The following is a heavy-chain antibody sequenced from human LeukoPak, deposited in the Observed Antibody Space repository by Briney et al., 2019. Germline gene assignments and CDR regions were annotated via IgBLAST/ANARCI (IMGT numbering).Heavy chain of an antibody. V-gene: IGHV1-2*02. D-gene: IGHD2-2*01. Sequence: ASVKVSCKASGYTFTSYGISWVRQAPGQGLEWMGWINPNSGGTNYAQKFQGRVTMTRDTSISTAYMELSRLRSDDTAVYYCARGAPAAMTSANWFDPWGQGTLVTVSS. J-gene: IGHJ5*02. CDR2: INPNSGGT. CDR1: GYTFTSYG. CDR3: ARGAPAAMTSANWFDP.